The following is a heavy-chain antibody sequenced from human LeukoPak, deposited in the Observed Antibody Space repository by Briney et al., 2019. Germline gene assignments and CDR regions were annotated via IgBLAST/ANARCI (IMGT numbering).Heavy chain of an antibody. Sequence: PGGSLRLSCVASGFTFSNYWMSWVRQAPGKGLEWGANIKQDGSDKYYVGSVKGRFTISKDTAKTSLFLQMNSLRAEDTAVYYCARDRGRGFDPWGQGTLVTVSS. J-gene: IGHJ5*02. CDR3: ARDRGRGFDP. CDR1: GFTFSNYW. D-gene: IGHD3-10*01. V-gene: IGHV3-7*01. CDR2: IKQDGSDK.